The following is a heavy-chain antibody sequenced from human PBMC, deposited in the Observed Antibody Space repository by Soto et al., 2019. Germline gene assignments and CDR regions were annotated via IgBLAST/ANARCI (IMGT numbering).Heavy chain of an antibody. CDR3: ARRSGDFRYWYFDL. CDR2: IYYSGST. D-gene: IGHD4-17*01. CDR1: GGSISSSSYY. J-gene: IGHJ2*01. V-gene: IGHV4-39*01. Sequence: QLQLQESGPGLVKPSETLSLTCTVSGGSISSSSYYWGWIRQPPGKGLEWIGSIYYSGSTYYNPSLKSRVTISVDTSKNQFSLKLSSVTAADTAVYYCARRSGDFRYWYFDLWGRGTLVTVSS.